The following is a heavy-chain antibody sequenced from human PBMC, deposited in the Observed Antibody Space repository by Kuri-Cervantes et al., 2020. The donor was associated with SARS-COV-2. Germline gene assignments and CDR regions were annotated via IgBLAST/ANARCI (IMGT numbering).Heavy chain of an antibody. Sequence: SGPTLVKPTQTLTLTCTFSGFSLSTSGVGVGWIRQPPGKALEWLALIYWNDDKRYSPSLKSRLTITKDTSKNQVVLTMTNMDPVDTDTYYCARKVVVDAFDIWGQGTMVTVSS. D-gene: IGHD3-22*01. V-gene: IGHV2-5*01. CDR3: ARKVVVDAFDI. J-gene: IGHJ3*02. CDR2: IYWNDDK. CDR1: GFSLSTSGVG.